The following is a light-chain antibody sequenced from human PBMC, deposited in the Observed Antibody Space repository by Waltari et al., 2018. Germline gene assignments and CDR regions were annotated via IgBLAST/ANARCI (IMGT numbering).Light chain of an antibody. CDR2: RVS. Sequence: DIVIRHTPLSLPVTPGEQASISDRSSPSLLHSNGITYLYWYLQKPGQPPRLLIYRVSNRMSGVPDRFSGSGSGTEFTLKISRMEAEDVGVYFCRLGVQTLTFGGGTKVEIK. V-gene: IGKV2-29*02. J-gene: IGKJ4*01. CDR3: RLGVQTLT. CDR1: PSLLHSNGITY.